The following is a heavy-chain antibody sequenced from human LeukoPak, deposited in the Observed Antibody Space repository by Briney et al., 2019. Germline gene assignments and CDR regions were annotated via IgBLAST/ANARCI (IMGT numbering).Heavy chain of an antibody. Sequence: GGSLRLSCAASGFTFSDYYMSWIRQAPGKGLEWVSYISSSGSTIYYADSVKGRFTISRDNAKNSLYLQMNSPRAEDTAVYYCARALKANGVCYLDYWGQGTLVTVSS. D-gene: IGHD2-8*01. CDR2: ISSSGSTI. CDR1: GFTFSDYY. J-gene: IGHJ4*02. V-gene: IGHV3-11*01. CDR3: ARALKANGVCYLDY.